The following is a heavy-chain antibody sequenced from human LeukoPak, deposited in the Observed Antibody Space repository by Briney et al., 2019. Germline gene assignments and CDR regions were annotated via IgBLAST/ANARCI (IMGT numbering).Heavy chain of an antibody. D-gene: IGHD6-19*01. Sequence: SETLSLTCAVYGGSFSGYYWSWIRQPPGKGLEWIGEINHSGSTNYNPSLKSRVTISVDTSKNQFSLKLSSVTAADTAVYYCARVRNRIAVDAFDIWGQGTMVTVSS. V-gene: IGHV4-34*01. J-gene: IGHJ3*02. CDR3: ARVRNRIAVDAFDI. CDR2: INHSGST. CDR1: GGSFSGYY.